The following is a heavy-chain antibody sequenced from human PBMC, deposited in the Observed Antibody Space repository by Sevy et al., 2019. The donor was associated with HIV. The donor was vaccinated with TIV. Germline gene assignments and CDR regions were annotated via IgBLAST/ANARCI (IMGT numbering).Heavy chain of an antibody. D-gene: IGHD3-10*01. CDR2: ISWNSGSI. Sequence: GGSLRLSCAASGFTFDDYAMHWVRQAPGKGLEWVSGISWNSGSIGYADSVKGRFTISRDNAKNSLYLQMNSLRAEDTALYYCAIGRFGELQLDYWGLGTLVTVSS. V-gene: IGHV3-9*01. CDR1: GFTFDDYA. J-gene: IGHJ4*02. CDR3: AIGRFGELQLDY.